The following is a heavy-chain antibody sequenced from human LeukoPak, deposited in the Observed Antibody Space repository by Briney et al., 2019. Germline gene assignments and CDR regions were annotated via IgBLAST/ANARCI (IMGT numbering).Heavy chain of an antibody. CDR2: IYYSGNT. CDR1: GDSISSSNYY. D-gene: IGHD1-26*01. Sequence: SETLSLTCTVSGDSISSSNYYWGWIRQPPGTGLEWIGTIYYSGNTYYNPSLKSRVTISVDTSKNQFSLKLSSVAAADTAVYYCARSGFGATNIYSYFDYWGQGTLVTVSS. CDR3: ARSGFGATNIYSYFDY. V-gene: IGHV4-39*07. J-gene: IGHJ4*02.